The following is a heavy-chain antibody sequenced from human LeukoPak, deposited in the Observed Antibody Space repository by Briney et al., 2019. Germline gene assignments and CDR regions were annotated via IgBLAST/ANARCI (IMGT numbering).Heavy chain of an antibody. CDR2: ITNGGSS. CDR1: GGSISGYY. D-gene: IGHD5-18*01. Sequence: SETLSLTCTVSGGSISGYYWSWVRQPPGKGLEWIGYITNGGSSSYNPSLKSRGTMSVDTSKRQFSLNLTSVTAADTAVYYCAGAQRGYTHGYLGGGYFDYWGQGTLVTVSS. J-gene: IGHJ4*02. CDR3: AGAQRGYTHGYLGGGYFDY. V-gene: IGHV4-59*12.